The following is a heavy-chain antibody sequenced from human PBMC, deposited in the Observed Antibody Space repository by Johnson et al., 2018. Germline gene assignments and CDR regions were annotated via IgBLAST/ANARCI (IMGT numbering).Heavy chain of an antibody. CDR3: ARDGDGSGGSGYVYYYGMDV. CDR1: GFTFSSYG. V-gene: IGHV3-33*01. D-gene: IGHD2-15*01. Sequence: QVQLVQSGGGVVQPGRSLRLSCAASGFTFSSYGMHWVRQAPGKGLEWVAVIWYDGSNKDYADSVKGRFTISRDISKNTLYLQMNSLRAEDTAVYYCARDGDGSGGSGYVYYYGMDVWGQGTTVTVSS. J-gene: IGHJ6*02. CDR2: IWYDGSNK.